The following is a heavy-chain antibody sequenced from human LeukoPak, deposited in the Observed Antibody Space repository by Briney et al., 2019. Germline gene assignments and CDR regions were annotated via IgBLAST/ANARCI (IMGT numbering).Heavy chain of an antibody. V-gene: IGHV3-23*01. CDR2: ISGSGGST. CDR3: ARDPPHYYDSTDYV. Sequence: GGTLRLSCAASGFTFSSYGMSWVRQAPGKGLEWVSAISGSGGSTYYADSVKGRFTISRDNSKNTLYLQMNSLRTEDTALYYCARDPPHYYDSTDYVWGQGTLVTVSS. CDR1: GFTFSSYG. D-gene: IGHD3-22*01. J-gene: IGHJ4*02.